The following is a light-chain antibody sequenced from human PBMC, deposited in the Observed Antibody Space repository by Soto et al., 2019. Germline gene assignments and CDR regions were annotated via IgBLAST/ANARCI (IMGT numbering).Light chain of an antibody. Sequence: EIVMTQSPATLSVSPGERATLSCRASQSVSSNLAWYQQKPGQGPRLLIYGASTRATGIPARFSGSGSGTEFTLTISSLQSEDFAVYYCHQYNDWPTFGPGTKVELK. V-gene: IGKV3D-15*01. CDR2: GAS. CDR1: QSVSSN. CDR3: HQYNDWPT. J-gene: IGKJ3*01.